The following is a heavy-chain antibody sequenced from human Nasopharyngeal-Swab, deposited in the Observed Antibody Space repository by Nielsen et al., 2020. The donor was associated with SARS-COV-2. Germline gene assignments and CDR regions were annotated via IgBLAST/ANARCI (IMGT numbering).Heavy chain of an antibody. V-gene: IGHV3-23*01. CDR3: AKFRRVTTDYSDF. J-gene: IGHJ4*02. D-gene: IGHD4-17*01. CDR2: IIASGDST. Sequence: GESLKISCAASGLTFSKYAMSWVRQAPGKGLEWITSIIASGDSTYYAASVKGRFTISRDNSKSTLYLQMNSLRAEDTAVYYCAKFRRVTTDYSDFWGQGTLVTVSS. CDR1: GLTFSKYA.